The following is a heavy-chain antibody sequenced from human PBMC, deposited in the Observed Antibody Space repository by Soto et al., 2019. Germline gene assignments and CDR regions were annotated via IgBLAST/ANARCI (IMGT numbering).Heavy chain of an antibody. J-gene: IGHJ4*02. Sequence: ASVKVSCKASGYTFTSYGITWVRQAPGQGLEWMGWISAHNGNTDYAQKFQGRVTMTRNTSITTAYMELSSLTSEDTAVYYCARGLSYRQDWGQGTLVTVSS. CDR3: ARGLSYRQD. V-gene: IGHV1-8*02. CDR2: ISAHNGNT. CDR1: GYTFTSYG. D-gene: IGHD1-26*01.